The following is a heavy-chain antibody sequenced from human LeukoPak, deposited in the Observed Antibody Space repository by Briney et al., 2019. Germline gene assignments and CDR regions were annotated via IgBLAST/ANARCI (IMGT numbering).Heavy chain of an antibody. D-gene: IGHD2-15*01. CDR1: GDSVSSNRVA. CDR2: TYCRSRWYS. V-gene: IGHV6-1*01. CDR3: ARTEGFLDY. J-gene: IGHJ4*02. Sequence: SQTLSLTCAISGDSVSSNRVAWNWIRQSPSRGLEWLGRTYCRSRWYSEYAVSLKGRLSINPDTSKNQFSLHLNSVTPEDTAVYYCARTEGFLDYWGQGILVTVSS.